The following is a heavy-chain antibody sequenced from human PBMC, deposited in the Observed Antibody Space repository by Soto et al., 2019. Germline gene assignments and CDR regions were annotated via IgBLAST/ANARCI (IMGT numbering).Heavy chain of an antibody. CDR1: GGSFSGYY. CDR3: ARGTPAGILEWKFYYYYYYMDV. D-gene: IGHD3-3*01. J-gene: IGHJ6*03. Sequence: SETLPLPCAVYGGSFSGYYCSWIRRPPGKGLEWIGEINHSGSTNYNPSLKSRVTISVDTSKNQFSLKLSSVTAADTAVYYCARGTPAGILEWKFYYYYYYMDVWGKGTTVTVSS. CDR2: INHSGST. V-gene: IGHV4-34*01.